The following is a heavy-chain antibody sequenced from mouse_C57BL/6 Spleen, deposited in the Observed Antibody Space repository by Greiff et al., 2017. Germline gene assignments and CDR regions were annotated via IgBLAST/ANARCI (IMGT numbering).Heavy chain of an antibody. J-gene: IGHJ3*01. V-gene: IGHV1-22*01. CDR1: GYTFTDYN. CDR2: INPNNGGT. Sequence: VQLQQSGPELVKPGASVKMSCKASGYTFTDYNMHWVKQSHGKSLEWIGYINPNNGGTSYNQKFKGKATLTVNKSSSTAYMELRSLTSEDSAVYYCARVYYDYDHGAWFAYWGQGTLVTVSA. D-gene: IGHD2-4*01. CDR3: ARVYYDYDHGAWFAY.